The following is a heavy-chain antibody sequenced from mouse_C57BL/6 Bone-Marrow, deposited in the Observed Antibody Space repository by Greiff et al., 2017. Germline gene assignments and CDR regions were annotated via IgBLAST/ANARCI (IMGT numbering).Heavy chain of an antibody. V-gene: IGHV5-4*01. CDR2: ISDGGSYT. D-gene: IGHD2-13*01. CDR3: AREWCLTSYAMDY. CDR1: GFTFSSYA. J-gene: IGHJ4*01. Sequence: EVKLMEPGGGLVKPGGSLKLSCAASGFTFSSYAMSWVRPTPEKRLEWVATISDGGSYTYYPDNVKGRFTISRDNAKNNLYLQMSHLKSEDTAMYYCAREWCLTSYAMDYWGQGTSVTVSS.